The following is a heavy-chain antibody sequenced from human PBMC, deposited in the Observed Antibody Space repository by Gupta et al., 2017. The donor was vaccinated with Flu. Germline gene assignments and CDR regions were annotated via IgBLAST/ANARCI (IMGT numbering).Heavy chain of an antibody. V-gene: IGHV3-23*01. CDR1: GFTFNSYA. J-gene: IGHJ4*02. Sequence: EVQLLASGGGLVQPGGSLLFSCAASGFTFNSYAMNWVRQAPGKGLEWVSGIRGIGSTTFYTDSVRVRFTISRDNSKNTLFLHMNSLRVEDTAIYYCAKGITEIRVPPDYWGQGTLVTVSS. CDR3: AKGITEIRVPPDY. CDR2: IRGIGSTT. D-gene: IGHD1-1*01.